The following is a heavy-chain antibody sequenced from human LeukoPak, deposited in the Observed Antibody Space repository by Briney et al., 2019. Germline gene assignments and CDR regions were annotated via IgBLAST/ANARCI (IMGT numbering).Heavy chain of an antibody. D-gene: IGHD5-12*01. V-gene: IGHV3-21*04. CDR3: AKGLFSAYDKYLDS. CDR2: ISDTGRDI. CDR1: GFAFESFT. J-gene: IGHJ4*02. Sequence: PGGSLRLSCAGSGFAFESFTMTWVGQAPGKGLEWVSLISDTGRDINYADSVRGRFTISRDNTKNSLFLQMDSLRVEDTAIYYCAKGLFSAYDKYLDSWGQGTLVTVSS.